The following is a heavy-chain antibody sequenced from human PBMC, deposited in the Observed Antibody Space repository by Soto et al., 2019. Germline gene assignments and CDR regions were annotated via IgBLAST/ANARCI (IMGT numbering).Heavy chain of an antibody. J-gene: IGHJ4*02. CDR1: GGSISSSNW. Sequence: QVQLQESGPGLVKPSGTLSLTCAVSGGSISSSNWWSWVRQPPGKGLEWIGEIYHSGSTNYNPSLKSGATPSVXKSKNQFPLKLSSVTAADTAVYYCARRDTVSKPFFWGQGTLVTVSS. CDR3: ARRDTVSKPFF. D-gene: IGHD4-17*01. V-gene: IGHV4-4*02. CDR2: IYHSGST.